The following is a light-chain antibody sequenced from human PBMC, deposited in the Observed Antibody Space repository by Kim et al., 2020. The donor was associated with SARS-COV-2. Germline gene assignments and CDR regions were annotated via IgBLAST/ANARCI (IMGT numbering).Light chain of an antibody. CDR2: LVS. CDR3: QQHNGY. J-gene: IGKJ4*01. CDR1: QSITSG. Sequence: STLSASVGDTVTITCRASQSITSGLAWYQQKPGKVPKLLIYLVSNLDSGVPSRFSGSGSGTQFTLTISSLQPDDFATYYCQQHNGYFGGGTKVEI. V-gene: IGKV1-5*01.